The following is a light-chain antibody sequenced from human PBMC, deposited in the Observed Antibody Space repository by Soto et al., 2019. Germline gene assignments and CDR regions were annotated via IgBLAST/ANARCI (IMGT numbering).Light chain of an antibody. J-gene: IGKJ5*01. CDR2: AAS. CDR3: QQLNNYPLT. Sequence: DIQMTQSPSSLSASLGDRVTITCRASQSISNFLNWFQHKPGKAPKVLISAASTLQGGVPSRFRGSGSGTDCTLTISRLQPEDFATYYCQQLNNYPLTFGQGTRLEIK. V-gene: IGKV1-16*01. CDR1: QSISNF.